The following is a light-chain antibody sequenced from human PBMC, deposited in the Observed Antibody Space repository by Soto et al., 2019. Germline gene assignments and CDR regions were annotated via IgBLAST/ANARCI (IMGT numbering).Light chain of an antibody. J-gene: IGLJ1*01. CDR1: SSDFGNYNL. Sequence: SCTGTSSDFGNYNLVSWYQHHPGKAPKLMIYEVSKRPSGVSNRFSGSKSGDTASLTISGLQAEDEADYYCCSYAGSNYVFGTGTKVTVL. CDR3: CSYAGSNYV. V-gene: IGLV2-23*02. CDR2: EVS.